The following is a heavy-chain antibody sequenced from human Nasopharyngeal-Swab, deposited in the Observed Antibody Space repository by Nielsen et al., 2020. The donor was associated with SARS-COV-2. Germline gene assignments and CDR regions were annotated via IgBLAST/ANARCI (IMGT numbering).Heavy chain of an antibody. CDR2: VDYSGNT. J-gene: IGHJ5*02. V-gene: IGHV4-59*08. CDR1: GDSTNSYY. CDR3: ARSCVYRCWFDP. D-gene: IGHD5-12*01. Sequence: SETLSLTCSVSGDSTNSYYCNWIRQAPGKGLEWIGYVDYSGNTNYNPSLKSRITISVDTSNNQFSLKVTSVTAADTAVYYCARSCVYRCWFDPWGQGTLVTVPS.